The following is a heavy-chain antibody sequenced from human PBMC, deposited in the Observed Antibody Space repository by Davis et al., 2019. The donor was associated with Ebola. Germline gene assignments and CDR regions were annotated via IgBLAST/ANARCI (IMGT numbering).Heavy chain of an antibody. CDR1: GYTFTDSS. J-gene: IGHJ3*02. Sequence: ASVKVSCTASGYTFTDSSLNWVRQAPGKGLEWMGWINTETGNPMYAQSFTRLFVFSLDTSVSTAYLEIRSLKAEDTAVYYCARSSMTQDAFDIWGQGTMVTVSS. CDR3: ARSSMTQDAFDI. D-gene: IGHD2-2*01. V-gene: IGHV7-4-1*01. CDR2: INTETGNP.